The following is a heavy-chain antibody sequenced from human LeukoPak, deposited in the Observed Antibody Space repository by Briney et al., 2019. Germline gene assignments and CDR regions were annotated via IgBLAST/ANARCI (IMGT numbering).Heavy chain of an antibody. CDR1: GYSFTTYW. Sequence: GGSLKISCKGSGYSFTTYWIGWVRQMPGKGLDWMGIIYPSDSDTRYSPSFQGQVTISADKSINTAYLQWTSLKASDTAMYYCAKLRWPEGDRSSFDFWGQGTLVTVSS. V-gene: IGHV5-51*01. CDR2: IYPSDSDT. J-gene: IGHJ4*02. D-gene: IGHD4-23*01. CDR3: AKLRWPEGDRSSFDF.